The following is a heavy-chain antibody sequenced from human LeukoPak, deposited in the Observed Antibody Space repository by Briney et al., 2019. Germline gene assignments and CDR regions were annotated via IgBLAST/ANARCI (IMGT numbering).Heavy chain of an antibody. CDR2: INSDGSST. CDR3: ARERYSYGFDY. CDR1: GFTFSSYW. Sequence: GGSLRLSCAASGFTFSSYWMNWVRQAPGKGLVWVSHINSDGSSTRYADSVKGRFTISRDNAKNTLYLQMNSLRAEDTAVYYCARERYSYGFDYWGQGTLVTVSS. J-gene: IGHJ4*02. D-gene: IGHD5-18*01. V-gene: IGHV3-74*01.